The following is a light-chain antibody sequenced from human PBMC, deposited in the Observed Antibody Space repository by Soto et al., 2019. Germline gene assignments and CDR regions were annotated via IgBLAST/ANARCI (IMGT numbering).Light chain of an antibody. CDR1: NIGSKS. CDR2: DDS. Sequence: SYELTQPPSVSVAPGQTARMTCGGNNIGSKSGHWYQQKPGQAPVLGVYDDSDRPSGIPERFSGSNSGNTATLTISRVEAGDESDYYCQVWDSSSDHAVFGGGTQLTVL. V-gene: IGLV3-21*02. CDR3: QVWDSSSDHAV. J-gene: IGLJ7*01.